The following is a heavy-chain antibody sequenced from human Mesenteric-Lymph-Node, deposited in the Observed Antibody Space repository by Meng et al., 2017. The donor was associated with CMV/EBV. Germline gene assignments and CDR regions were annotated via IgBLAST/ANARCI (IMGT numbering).Heavy chain of an antibody. D-gene: IGHD4-23*01. J-gene: IGHJ4*02. CDR3: ARDLGGGNSHYFDY. V-gene: IGHV4-59*01. CDR1: GGSISSYY. CDR2: IYYSGST. Sequence: SETLSLTCTVSGGSISSYYWSWIRQPPGKGLEWIGYIYYSGSTNYNPSLKSRVTISVDTSKNQFSLKLSSVTAEDTAVYYCARDLGGGNSHYFDYWGQGTLVTVSS.